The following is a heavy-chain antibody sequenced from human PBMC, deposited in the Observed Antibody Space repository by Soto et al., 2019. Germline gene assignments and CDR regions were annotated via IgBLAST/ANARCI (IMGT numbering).Heavy chain of an antibody. CDR1: GGSVSTGGYY. V-gene: IGHV4-31*03. CDR2: IYSSGST. CDR3: ANSVLMATIPDS. J-gene: IGHJ5*01. Sequence: LSLTCTVSGGSVSTGGYYWSWIRHLPGKGLEWIGYIYSSGSTYYNPSLKGRLTISLDTSKNQFSLMLTSVTAADTAVYYCANSVLMATIPDSWGQGTLATVSS. D-gene: IGHD5-12*01.